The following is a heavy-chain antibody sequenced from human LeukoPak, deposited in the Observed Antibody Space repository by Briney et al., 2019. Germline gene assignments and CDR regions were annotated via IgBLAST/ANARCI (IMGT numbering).Heavy chain of an antibody. Sequence: GGSRRLSCAASGFTFSSYSMNWVRQAPGKGLEWVSYISSSSSTIYYADSVKGRFTISRDNAKNSLYLQMNSLRAEDTAVYYCAKAPELNTAGLWGQGTLVTVSP. V-gene: IGHV3-48*01. CDR2: ISSSSSTI. CDR3: AKAPELNTAGL. CDR1: GFTFSSYS. J-gene: IGHJ4*02. D-gene: IGHD5-18*01.